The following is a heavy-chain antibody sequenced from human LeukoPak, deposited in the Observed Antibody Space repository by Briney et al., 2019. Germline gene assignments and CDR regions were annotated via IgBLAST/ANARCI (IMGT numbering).Heavy chain of an antibody. CDR2: ITTSGSVT. V-gene: IGHV3-11*01. CDR1: GFTVSNYC. J-gene: IGHJ5*02. D-gene: IGHD4-17*01. CDR3: ARDGHYGDNNWLDP. Sequence: GSLSPSCAASGFTVSNYCMTWIRQAPGKGLEWVSYITTSGSVTSYAASVKGRFTISRDNAKNSLSLQMNSLRVDDTAVYYCARDGHYGDNNWLDPWGQGTLVTVSS.